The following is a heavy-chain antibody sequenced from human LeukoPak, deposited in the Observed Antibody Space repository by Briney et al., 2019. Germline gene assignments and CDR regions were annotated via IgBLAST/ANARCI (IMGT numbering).Heavy chain of an antibody. CDR3: AKGYYGSGSYYNPFDN. CDR2: ISGGGGGT. V-gene: IGHV3-23*01. CDR1: GFTFNNYA. D-gene: IGHD3-10*01. Sequence: PGGSLRLSCAASGFTFNNYAMSWVRQAPGKGLEWVSAISGGGGGTYYAGSVKGRVTISRDNSKNTLYLQMNSLRAEDTALYYCAKGYYGSGSYYNPFDNWGQGTLVTVSS. J-gene: IGHJ4*02.